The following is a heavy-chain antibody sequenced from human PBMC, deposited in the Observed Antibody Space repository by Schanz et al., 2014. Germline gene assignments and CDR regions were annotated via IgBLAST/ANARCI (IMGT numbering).Heavy chain of an antibody. V-gene: IGHV4-39*01. CDR2: IYYSGST. Sequence: QLQMQESGPGLVKPSETLSLTCSVSGDSISSTSYYWGWIRQPPGKGLEWIGSIYYSGSTYYNAPPKSRVTITADPSKTQSPLKLTSVTAADSAVYYCARLWGGWRIPDYWGQGTLVTVSS. D-gene: IGHD6-19*01. CDR3: ARLWGGWRIPDY. J-gene: IGHJ4*02. CDR1: GDSISSTSYY.